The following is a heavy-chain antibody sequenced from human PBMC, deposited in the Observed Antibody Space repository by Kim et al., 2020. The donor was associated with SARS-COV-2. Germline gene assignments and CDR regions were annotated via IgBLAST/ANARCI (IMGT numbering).Heavy chain of an antibody. Sequence: ASVKVSCKASGYTFTSYAMNWVRQAPGQGLEWMGWINTNTGNPTYAQGFTGRFVFSLDTSVSTAYLQISSLKAEDTAVYYCARAYLRSGDTAMVTYYWGQGTLVTVSS. CDR2: INTNTGNP. J-gene: IGHJ4*02. CDR1: GYTFTSYA. V-gene: IGHV7-4-1*02. D-gene: IGHD5-18*01. CDR3: ARAYLRSGDTAMVTYY.